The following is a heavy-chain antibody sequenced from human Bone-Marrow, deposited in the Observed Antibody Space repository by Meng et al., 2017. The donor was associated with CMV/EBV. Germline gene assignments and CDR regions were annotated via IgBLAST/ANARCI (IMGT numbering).Heavy chain of an antibody. V-gene: IGHV4-34*01. CDR3: ARGTIPPKHEFDY. CDR2: INHSGST. J-gene: IGHJ4*02. CDR1: GGSFSGYY. Sequence: SETLSLTCAVYGGSFSGYYCSRIRQPPGKGLEWIGEINHSGSTNYNPSLKSRVTISVDTSKNQFSLKLSSVTAADTAVYYCARGTIPPKHEFDYWGKGTLVTVSS. D-gene: IGHD1-7*01.